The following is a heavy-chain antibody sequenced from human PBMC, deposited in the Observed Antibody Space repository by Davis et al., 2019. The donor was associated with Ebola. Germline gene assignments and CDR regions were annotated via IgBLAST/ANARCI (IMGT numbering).Heavy chain of an antibody. Sequence: PSETLSLTCTVSGGSINRGAYFWTWIRHHPGKGLEWIGHIYYSGSTSYNPSLASRITMSVDTSKNQFSLKVTSVTAADTAVYYCAREGRAAAGTGGMDVWGQGTTVTVSS. CDR2: IYYSGST. CDR1: GGSINRGAYF. J-gene: IGHJ6*02. D-gene: IGHD6-13*01. V-gene: IGHV4-31*03. CDR3: AREGRAAAGTGGMDV.